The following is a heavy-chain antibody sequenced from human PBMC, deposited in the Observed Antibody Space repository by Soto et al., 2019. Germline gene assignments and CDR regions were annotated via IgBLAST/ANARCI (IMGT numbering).Heavy chain of an antibody. J-gene: IGHJ4*02. CDR2: INNDGSST. Sequence: PGGSLILSCAASGFTFSNYWMHWVRQAPGKGLVWVSRINNDGSSTTYADSVKGRFTISRDNAKNTLYLQMNSLRAEDTAVYYCAREASHGAQADYWGQGTLVTVSS. D-gene: IGHD1-26*01. CDR1: GFTFSNYW. V-gene: IGHV3-74*01. CDR3: AREASHGAQADY.